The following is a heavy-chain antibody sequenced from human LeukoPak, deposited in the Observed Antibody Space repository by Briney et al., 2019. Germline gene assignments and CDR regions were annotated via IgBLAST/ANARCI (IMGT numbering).Heavy chain of an antibody. Sequence: ASVNVSCKASGYSFTTYDINWVRQAAGQGLEWMGGMNPNTGNTGYAQKFQGRVTITRNTSLNTAYMELSGLRSEDTAMYYCTRGSGMVRAGWDWFDPWGQGTLVTVSS. CDR2: MNPNTGNT. V-gene: IGHV1-8*03. CDR1: GYSFTTYD. CDR3: TRGSGMVRAGWDWFDP. J-gene: IGHJ5*02. D-gene: IGHD3-10*01.